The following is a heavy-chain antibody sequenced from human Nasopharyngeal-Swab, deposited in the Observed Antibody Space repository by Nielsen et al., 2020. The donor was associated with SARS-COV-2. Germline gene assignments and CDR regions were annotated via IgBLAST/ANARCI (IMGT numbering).Heavy chain of an antibody. CDR2: IYYSGST. CDR3: ARATYYYGPGSYYFAAHIDY. V-gene: IGHV4-59*01. Sequence: RQAPGKGLEGFGYIYYSGSTNYSSSLRSRVTMSVNRSKDQFSPKLSSVTAADTAVYYCARATYYYGPGSYYFAAHIDYWGQGTLVTVSS. D-gene: IGHD3-10*01. J-gene: IGHJ4*02.